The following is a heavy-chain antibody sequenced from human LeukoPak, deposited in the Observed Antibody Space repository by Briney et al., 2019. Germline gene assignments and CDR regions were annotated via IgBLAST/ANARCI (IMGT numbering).Heavy chain of an antibody. J-gene: IGHJ4*02. CDR1: GFTFDDHA. CDR3: ARDQITLDY. CDR2: LSWNSGSI. D-gene: IGHD3-10*01. V-gene: IGHV3-9*01. Sequence: GRSLRLSCAASGFTFDDHAMHWVRQAPGKGLEWVSGLSWNSGSIDYADSVKGRFTISRDNAKNSLYLQMNSLRAEDTAVYYCARDQITLDYWGQGTLVTVSS.